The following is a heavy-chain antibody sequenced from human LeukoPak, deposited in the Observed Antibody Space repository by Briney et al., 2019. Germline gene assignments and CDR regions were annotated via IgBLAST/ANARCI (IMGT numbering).Heavy chain of an antibody. Sequence: SETLSLTCTVSGGSINTGDYYSSWIRQPPGKGLEWIGYIHYSGSTYYNPSLRSRFTISGDTSKNQISLTLISVTAADTAVYYCARGSRAAYTYGLYHYWGQGTLVAVSS. CDR2: IHYSGST. CDR1: GGSINTGDYY. V-gene: IGHV4-30-4*08. CDR3: ARGSRAAYTYGLYHY. J-gene: IGHJ4*02. D-gene: IGHD5-18*01.